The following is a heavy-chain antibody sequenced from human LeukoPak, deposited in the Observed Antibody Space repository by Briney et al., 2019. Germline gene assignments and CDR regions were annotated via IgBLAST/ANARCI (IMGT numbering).Heavy chain of an antibody. Sequence: ASVKVSCKASGYTFTGYYMHWVRQAPGQGLEWMGWINPNSGGTNYAQKFQGRVTMTRDTSISTAYMELSRLRSEDTAVYYCARATIVVVPAAMGYWGQGTLVTVSS. CDR3: ARATIVVVPAAMGY. CDR2: INPNSGGT. CDR1: GYTFTGYY. D-gene: IGHD2-2*01. J-gene: IGHJ4*02. V-gene: IGHV1-2*02.